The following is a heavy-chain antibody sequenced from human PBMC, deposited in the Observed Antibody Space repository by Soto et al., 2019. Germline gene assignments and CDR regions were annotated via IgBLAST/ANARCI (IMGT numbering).Heavy chain of an antibody. CDR3: ARVISTVTRIASYYFDY. Sequence: ASVKVSCKASGYTFTSYGISWVRQAPGQGLEWMGWISAYNGNTNYAQKLQGRVTMTTDTSTSTAYMELRSLRSDDTAVYYCARVISTVTRIASYYFDYWGQGTLVTVSS. CDR2: ISAYNGNT. D-gene: IGHD4-17*01. CDR1: GYTFTSYG. J-gene: IGHJ4*02. V-gene: IGHV1-18*04.